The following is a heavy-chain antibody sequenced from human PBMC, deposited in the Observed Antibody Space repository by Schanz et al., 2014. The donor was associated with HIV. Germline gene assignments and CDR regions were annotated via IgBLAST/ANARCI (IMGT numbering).Heavy chain of an antibody. D-gene: IGHD3-10*01. CDR2: MNPNSGNT. CDR1: GYTFSGHY. J-gene: IGHJ4*02. V-gene: IGHV1-2*02. CDR3: ARDQNVISMVRGVMGGVDY. Sequence: QVQVVQSGAEVKKPGSSVKVSCKASGYTFSGHYLHWVRQATGQGLEWMGWMNPNSGNTGYAQKFQGRVTMTRDTSISTAYMELRRLRSDDTAVYYCARDQNVISMVRGVMGGVDYWGQGTLVTVSS.